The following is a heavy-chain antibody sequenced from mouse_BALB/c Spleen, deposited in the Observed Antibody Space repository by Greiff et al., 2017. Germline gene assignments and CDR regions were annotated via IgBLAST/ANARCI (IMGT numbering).Heavy chain of an antibody. CDR3: ASSIGGFAY. V-gene: IGHV14-3*02. CDR1: GFNIKDTY. D-gene: IGHD2-3*01. Sequence: EVQLQESGAELVKPGASVKLSCTASGFNIKDTYMHWVKQRPEQGLEWIGRIDPANGNTKYDPKFQGKATITADTSSNTAYLQLSSLTSEDTAVYYCASSIGGFAYWGQGTLVTVSA. CDR2: IDPANGNT. J-gene: IGHJ3*01.